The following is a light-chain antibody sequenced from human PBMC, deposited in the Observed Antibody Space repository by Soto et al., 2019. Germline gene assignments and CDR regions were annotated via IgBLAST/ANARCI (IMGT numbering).Light chain of an antibody. CDR2: TNN. Sequence: QSVLTQPPSASGTPGQRVTISCSGSISNIGGNTVNWYQQLPGTAPKLLMYTNNQRPSEVPDRFSGSKSGTSASLAISGLQSEDEADYYCAAWDDSLNAVVFGGRTKLTVL. J-gene: IGLJ2*01. V-gene: IGLV1-44*01. CDR3: AAWDDSLNAVV. CDR1: ISNIGGNT.